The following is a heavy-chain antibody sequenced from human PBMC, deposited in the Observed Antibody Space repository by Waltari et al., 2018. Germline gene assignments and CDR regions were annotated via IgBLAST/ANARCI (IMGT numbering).Heavy chain of an antibody. CDR1: LRTYV. CDR3: ARGSGVDS. V-gene: IGHV3-23*01. J-gene: IGHJ4*02. CDR2: ISEDGGII. D-gene: IGHD7-27*01. Sequence: LRTYVMNWVRQAPGKGLEWGSSISEDGGIINYADSVKGRFTISRDNSKNTLYLQMNSLRVEDTAVYYCARGSGVDSWGQGTLVTVSS.